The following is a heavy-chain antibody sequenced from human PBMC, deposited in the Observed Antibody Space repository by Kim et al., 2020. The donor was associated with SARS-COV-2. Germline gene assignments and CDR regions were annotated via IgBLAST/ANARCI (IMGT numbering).Heavy chain of an antibody. D-gene: IGHD2-2*01. V-gene: IGHV3-73*01. Sequence: VKGRFTISRDDSKNTAYLQMNSQTTEDTAVYYCTKGYCTSTACYPKFDPWGQGTLVTVSS. CDR3: TKGYCTSTACYPKFDP. J-gene: IGHJ5*02.